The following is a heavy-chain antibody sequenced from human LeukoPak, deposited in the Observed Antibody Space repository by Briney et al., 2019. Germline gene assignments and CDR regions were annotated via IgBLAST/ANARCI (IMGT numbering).Heavy chain of an antibody. CDR3: ARERSSGFDY. Sequence: GGSLRLSCAASGFTFSSYAMHWVRQAPGKGLEWVAVISYDGSNKYYADSVKGRFTISRDNAKNSLYLQMNSLRAEDTAVYYCARERSSGFDYWGQGTLVTVSS. D-gene: IGHD6-19*01. CDR2: ISYDGSNK. V-gene: IGHV3-30-3*01. CDR1: GFTFSSYA. J-gene: IGHJ4*02.